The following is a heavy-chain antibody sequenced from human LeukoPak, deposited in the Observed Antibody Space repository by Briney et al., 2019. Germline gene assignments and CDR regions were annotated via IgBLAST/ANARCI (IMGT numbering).Heavy chain of an antibody. V-gene: IGHV1-2*02. CDR1: GYTFTGYY. J-gene: IGHJ6*03. CDR2: INPNSGGT. Sequence: ASVKVSCKASGYTFTGYYMHWVRQAPGQGLEWMGWINPNSGGTNYAQKFQGRVTMTRDTSISTAYMELSRLRSDGTAVYYCVRDWAERWVAGTDYYYYYMDVWGKGTTVTVSS. D-gene: IGHD6-19*01. CDR3: VRDWAERWVAGTDYYYYYMDV.